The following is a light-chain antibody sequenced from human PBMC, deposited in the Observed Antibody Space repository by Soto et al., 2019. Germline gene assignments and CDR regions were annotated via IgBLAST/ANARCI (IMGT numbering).Light chain of an antibody. Sequence: GDRVTTTCRASQSINTWLAWYQPKPGKAPKLLIYDASSLESGVPSRFSGSGSGTEFTLTISSLQPDDFATYYCQQFGTFGQGTKVEIQ. CDR2: DAS. V-gene: IGKV1-5*01. CDR3: QQFGT. J-gene: IGKJ1*01. CDR1: QSINTW.